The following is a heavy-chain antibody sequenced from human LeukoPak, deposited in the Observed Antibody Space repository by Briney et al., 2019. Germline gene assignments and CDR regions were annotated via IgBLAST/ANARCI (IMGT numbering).Heavy chain of an antibody. D-gene: IGHD2-15*01. CDR3: ARVYCSGGSCSYAFFDY. CDR1: GFTLRSYD. CDR2: ISYDGSNK. J-gene: IGHJ4*02. Sequence: PGGALRLSCAASGFTLRSYDMHWVRQAPGKGLEWVAVISYDGSNKYYADSVKGRFTISRDNSKNTLYLQMNSLRAEDTAVYYCARVYCSGGSCSYAFFDYWGQGTLVTVSS. V-gene: IGHV3-30-3*01.